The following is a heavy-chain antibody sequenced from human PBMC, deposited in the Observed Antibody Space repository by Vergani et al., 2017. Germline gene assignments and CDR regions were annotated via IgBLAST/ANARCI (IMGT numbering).Heavy chain of an antibody. CDR1: GYRLSHYG. J-gene: IGHJ4*02. CDR2: IDVANRNI. D-gene: IGHD2-15*01. Sequence: QVQLVQSGDEVKKSGASVKVSCEASGYRLSHYGINWVRQAPGHELEWMGWIDVANRNIKYAQKFQGRVTLTTDTSTRTVYMELRSLRSGDTAVYYCVIDGRYCSGGSWCLFYCGQGTQVTVSS. CDR3: VIDGRYCSGGSWCLFY. V-gene: IGHV1-18*01.